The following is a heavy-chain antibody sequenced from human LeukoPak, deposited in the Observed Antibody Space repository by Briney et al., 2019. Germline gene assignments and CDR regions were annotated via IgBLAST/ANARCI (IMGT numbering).Heavy chain of an antibody. CDR2: IKSKTDGGTT. Sequence: GGSLRLSCAASGFTFSNAWMNRVRQAPGKGLEWVGRIKSKTDGGTTDYAAPVKGRFTISRDDSKNTLYLQMNSLKTEDTAVYYCTTEVLRFLEWLSLFDYWGQGTLVTVSS. V-gene: IGHV3-15*07. CDR1: GFTFSNAW. CDR3: TTEVLRFLEWLSLFDY. D-gene: IGHD3-3*01. J-gene: IGHJ4*02.